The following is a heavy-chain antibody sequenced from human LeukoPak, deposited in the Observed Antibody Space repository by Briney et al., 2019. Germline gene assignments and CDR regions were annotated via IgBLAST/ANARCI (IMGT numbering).Heavy chain of an antibody. V-gene: IGHV1-18*01. CDR1: GYTFTNYG. Sequence: ASVKVSCKASGYTFTNYGVTWVRQAPGQGLEWMGWISTYNGNTNYAQNLQGRVTMTTDTSTSTAYMELRSLRSDDTAVYYCARETKWLCDYWGQGTLVTVSS. CDR2: ISTYNGNT. J-gene: IGHJ4*02. CDR3: ARETKWLCDY. D-gene: IGHD3-22*01.